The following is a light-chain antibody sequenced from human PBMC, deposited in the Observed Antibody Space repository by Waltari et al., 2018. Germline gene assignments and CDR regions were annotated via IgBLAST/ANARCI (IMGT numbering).Light chain of an antibody. CDR1: RSVSSSD. V-gene: IGKV3-20*01. J-gene: IGKJ3*01. CDR3: QQYGSSSLFT. Sequence: EIVLTQSPGTLSLSPGERATLSCRASRSVSSSDLAWYQQKPGQAPRLLIYGASSRATGIPDRFSGSGSGTDFTLTISRLEPEDFAVYYCQQYGSSSLFTFGPGTKVDIK. CDR2: GAS.